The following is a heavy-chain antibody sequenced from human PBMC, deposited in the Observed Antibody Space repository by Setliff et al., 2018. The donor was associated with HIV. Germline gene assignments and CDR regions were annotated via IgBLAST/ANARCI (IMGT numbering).Heavy chain of an antibody. CDR3: ATFYKLTGPTSFDF. CDR2: IVPVLSIT. CDR1: RGSFDTYV. D-gene: IGHD7-27*01. Sequence: SVKVSCKASRGSFDTYVISWVRQAPGQGLEWMGGIVPVLSITKYAQKFQGRVTVTADKSTSTASMELSSLRSGDTAVYYCATFYKLTGPTSFDFWGQGTLVTVSS. J-gene: IGHJ4*02. V-gene: IGHV1-69*10.